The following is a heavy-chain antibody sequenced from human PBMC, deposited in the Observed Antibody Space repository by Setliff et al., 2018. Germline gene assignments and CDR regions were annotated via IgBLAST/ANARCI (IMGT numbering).Heavy chain of an antibody. CDR3: ARVTIAVAGYFDF. CDR1: GYTFTSYY. D-gene: IGHD6-19*01. J-gene: IGHJ4*02. Sequence: GASVKVSCKASGYTFTSYYMHWVRQAPGQGLEWMGIINPSGGSTSYAQKFQGRVTMTSDTSTSTAYMVLRSLRSDDTAVYYCARVTIAVAGYFDFWGQGTLVTVSS. V-gene: IGHV1-46*01. CDR2: INPSGGST.